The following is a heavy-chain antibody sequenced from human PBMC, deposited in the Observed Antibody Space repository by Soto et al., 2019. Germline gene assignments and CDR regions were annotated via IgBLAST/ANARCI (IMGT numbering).Heavy chain of an antibody. CDR1: GGSISSGGYY. V-gene: IGHV4-31*03. Sequence: QVQLQESGPGLVKPSQTLSLTCTVSGGSISSGGYYWSWIRQHPGKGLEWIGYIYYSGSTYYNPSRKSRITISVDTSKNQFSLKLSSVTAADTAVYYCARPTGDSSGFVAFDIWGQGTMVTVSS. CDR2: IYYSGST. J-gene: IGHJ3*02. D-gene: IGHD3-22*01. CDR3: ARPTGDSSGFVAFDI.